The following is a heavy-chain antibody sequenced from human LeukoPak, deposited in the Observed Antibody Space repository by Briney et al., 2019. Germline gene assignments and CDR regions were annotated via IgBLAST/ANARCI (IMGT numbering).Heavy chain of an antibody. J-gene: IGHJ6*03. CDR2: INPNSGGT. CDR1: GYTFTGYY. D-gene: IGHD3-10*01. Sequence: ASVKVSCKASGYTFTGYYMHWVRQAPGQGLEWMGWINPNSGGTNYAQKFQGRVTMTRDTSISTAYMELSRLRSDDTAVYYCARAPSRFGAVYYMDVWGKGTTVTISS. CDR3: ARAPSRFGAVYYMDV. V-gene: IGHV1-2*02.